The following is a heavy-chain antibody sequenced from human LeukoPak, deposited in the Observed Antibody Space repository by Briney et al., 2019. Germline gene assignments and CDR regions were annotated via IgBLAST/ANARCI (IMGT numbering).Heavy chain of an antibody. D-gene: IGHD6-13*01. Sequence: PGGSLRLSRAASGFTVSSYIMTWVRQAPGEGLEWVSAISGSGGSTYYADSVKGRFTMSRHKSKHTLYLKMNSQRAEDTAVYYCAKEPHSSSWYWRWFDWGQGTVVTV. CDR2: ISGSGGST. CDR1: GFTVSSYI. V-gene: IGHV3-23*01. J-gene: IGHJ4*02. CDR3: AKEPHSSSWYWRWFD.